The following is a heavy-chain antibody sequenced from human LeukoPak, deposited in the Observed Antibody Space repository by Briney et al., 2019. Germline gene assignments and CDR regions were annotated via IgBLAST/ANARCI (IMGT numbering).Heavy chain of an antibody. V-gene: IGHV4-39*07. CDR3: ARLNIVGATYDY. Sequence: PSESLSLTCAVSGVSISSYSYYWGWLRQPPGQGLEWVGSISYSRSNYSNPFLRSLVTLSVDTSKKQFSLKLSSVAVATTAVYFCARLNIVGATYDYWGQGTLVTVSS. CDR2: ISYSRSN. J-gene: IGHJ4*02. D-gene: IGHD1-26*01. CDR1: GVSISSYSYY.